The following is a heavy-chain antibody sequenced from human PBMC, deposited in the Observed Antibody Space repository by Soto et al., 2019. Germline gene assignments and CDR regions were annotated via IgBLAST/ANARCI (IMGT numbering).Heavy chain of an antibody. J-gene: IGHJ4*02. Sequence: PGESLKISCQGSGYSFTSYWIGWVRQTPGKGLEWMGMIYPGDSDTRYSPSFQGQVTISADKSISAAFLQWSSLKASDTAMYYCARRGSSGYLFDYWGQGTLVTVSS. CDR3: ARRGSSGYLFDY. V-gene: IGHV5-51*01. CDR2: IYPGDSDT. CDR1: GYSFTSYW. D-gene: IGHD3-22*01.